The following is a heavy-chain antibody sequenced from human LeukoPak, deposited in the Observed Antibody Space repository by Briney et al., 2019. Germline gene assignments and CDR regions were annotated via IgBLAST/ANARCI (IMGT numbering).Heavy chain of an antibody. CDR1: GFPFSSYW. CDR3: ARGLPAASFFDY. V-gene: IGHV3-53*01. J-gene: IGHJ4*02. D-gene: IGHD2-2*01. Sequence: GGSLRLSCVASGFPFSSYWMTWVRQAPGKGLEWVSLIYAGGSTYYADSVKGRFTISRDNSKNTLYLQMNSLRAEDTAVYYCARGLPAASFFDYWGQGTLVTVSS. CDR2: IYAGGST.